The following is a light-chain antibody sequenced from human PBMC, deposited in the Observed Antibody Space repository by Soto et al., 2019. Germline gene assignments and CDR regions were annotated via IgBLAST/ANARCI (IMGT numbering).Light chain of an antibody. CDR1: NDDIGHYKY. Sequence: QSALAQPASVSGSPGQSVTISCTGSNDDIGHYKYVSWYQQHSGKAPRLIIYEVSNRPSGVSDRFSGSKSGNTASLTISGLQAEDEADYYCSLYTSSSTWVFGGGTKLTVL. V-gene: IGLV2-14*01. CDR3: SLYTSSSTWV. CDR2: EVS. J-gene: IGLJ3*02.